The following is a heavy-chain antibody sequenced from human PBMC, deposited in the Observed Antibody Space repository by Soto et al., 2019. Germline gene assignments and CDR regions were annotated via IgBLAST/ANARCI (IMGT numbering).Heavy chain of an antibody. V-gene: IGHV3-7*01. CDR3: SPSLDY. CDR1: GFSFSSYW. J-gene: IGHJ4*02. CDR2: INQDGSEK. Sequence: GGSLRLSCAASGFSFSSYWTDWVRQAPGKGLEWVANINQDGSEKHYVASVKGRFTISRDNAKNSLYLQMSSLTAEDSALYYCSPSLDYWGQGALVTVSS.